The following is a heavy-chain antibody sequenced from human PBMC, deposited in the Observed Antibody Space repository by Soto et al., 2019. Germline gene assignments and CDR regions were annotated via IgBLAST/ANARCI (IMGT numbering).Heavy chain of an antibody. V-gene: IGHV1-69*13. CDR2: IIPIFGTA. CDR1: GGTFSSYA. Sequence: GASVKVSCKASGGTFSSYAISWVRQAPGQGLEWMGGIIPIFGTANYAQKFQGRVTITADESTSTAYMELSSLRSEDTAVYYCASNEYGDYTFDYWGQGTLVTVSS. J-gene: IGHJ4*02. CDR3: ASNEYGDYTFDY. D-gene: IGHD4-17*01.